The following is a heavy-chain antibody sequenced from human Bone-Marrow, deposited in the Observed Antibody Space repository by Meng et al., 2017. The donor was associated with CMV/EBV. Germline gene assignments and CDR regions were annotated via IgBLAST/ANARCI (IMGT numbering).Heavy chain of an antibody. CDR2: INPSGGSA. CDR1: GYTFSSYY. Sequence: ASVKVSCKASGYTFSSYYMDWVRQAPGQGLEWMGIINPSGGSATYAQKFQGRVTMTRDTSTSTLYMDLSSLRSEDTAVYYCARQAPPGGMAVWGQGPTVSVYS. CDR3: ARQAPPGGMAV. V-gene: IGHV1-46*01. J-gene: IGHJ6*02.